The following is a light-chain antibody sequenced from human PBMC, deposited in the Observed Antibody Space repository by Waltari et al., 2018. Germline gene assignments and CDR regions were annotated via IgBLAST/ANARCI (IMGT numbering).Light chain of an antibody. CDR1: QPVNTN. Sequence: SPGERVTLSCRASQPVNTNLAWYQQKPGQAPRLLIYAGSTRATGIPVRFSGSGSGTEFTLTISSLQSEDFAVYYCQQYDNWPPWTFGQGTKVE. V-gene: IGKV3-15*01. CDR3: QQYDNWPPWT. J-gene: IGKJ1*01. CDR2: AGS.